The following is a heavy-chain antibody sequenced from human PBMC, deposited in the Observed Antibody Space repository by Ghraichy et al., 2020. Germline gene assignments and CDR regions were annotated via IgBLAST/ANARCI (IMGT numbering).Heavy chain of an antibody. CDR2: INHSGST. V-gene: IGHV4-34*01. Sequence: SQTLSLTCAVYGGSFSGYYWSWIRQPPGKGLEWIGEINHSGSTNYNPSLKSRVTISVDTSKNQFSLKLSSVTAADTAVYYCARHRARTGTTYYYYYGMDVWGQGTTVTVSS. D-gene: IGHD1-7*01. CDR1: GGSFSGYY. CDR3: ARHRARTGTTYYYYYGMDV. J-gene: IGHJ6*02.